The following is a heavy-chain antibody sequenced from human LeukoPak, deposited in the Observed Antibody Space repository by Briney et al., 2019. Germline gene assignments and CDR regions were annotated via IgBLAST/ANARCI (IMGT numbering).Heavy chain of an antibody. CDR3: APTVTTSY. J-gene: IGHJ4*02. CDR2: ISGSGGST. CDR1: GFTFSGYA. V-gene: IGHV3-23*01. Sequence: PGVSLRLSCAASGFTFSGYAMSWVRQAPGKGLEWVSAISGSGGSTYYADPVKGRFTVSRDNSKNTLYLQMNSLRAEDTAVYYCAPTVTTSYWGQGTLVTVSS. D-gene: IGHD4-17*01.